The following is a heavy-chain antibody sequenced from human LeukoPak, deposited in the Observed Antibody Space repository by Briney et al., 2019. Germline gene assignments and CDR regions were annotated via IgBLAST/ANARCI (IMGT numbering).Heavy chain of an antibody. CDR1: GHTFTGYY. Sequence: GASVKVSCKASGHTFTGYYVYWVRQAPGQGLEWMGWMNPNVGGANFPQKFQGRVTVTSDPAISAAYMELRRQRSDDTAVYYCARGVFGESLESWGQGTLVTVSS. CDR2: MNPNVGGA. CDR3: ARGVFGESLES. V-gene: IGHV1-2*02. J-gene: IGHJ4*02. D-gene: IGHD3-10*02.